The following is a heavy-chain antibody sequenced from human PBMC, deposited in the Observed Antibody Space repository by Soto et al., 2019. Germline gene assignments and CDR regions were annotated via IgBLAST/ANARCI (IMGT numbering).Heavy chain of an antibody. CDR1: GGSISSSSYY. V-gene: IGHV4-39*01. Sequence: LQVEESGPGLVKPSETLSLTCTVSGGSISSSSYYWGWIRQPPGKGLEWIGSIYYSGSTYYNPSLKSRVTISGDTSKNQFSLKLSSVAAADTAVYYFARMVRGGAATYYYYYYMDVWGKGTTVTVSS. CDR2: IYYSGST. J-gene: IGHJ6*03. D-gene: IGHD3-10*01. CDR3: ARMVRGGAATYYYYYYMDV.